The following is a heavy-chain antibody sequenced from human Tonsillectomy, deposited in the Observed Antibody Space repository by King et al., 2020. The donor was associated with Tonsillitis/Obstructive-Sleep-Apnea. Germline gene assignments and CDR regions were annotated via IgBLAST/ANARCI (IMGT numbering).Heavy chain of an antibody. Sequence: QMGQAGGGLVKPGGSLRLSWAASGFTLSSYAMRWVRQAPGKGLEWVSAISGSGGSTYYADSVKGRFTISRDNSKNTLYLQMNSLRAEDTAVYYCAKGTAWELTTYYFDYWGQGTLVTVSS. V-gene: IGHV3-23*04. CDR3: AKGTAWELTTYYFDY. J-gene: IGHJ4*02. CDR2: ISGSGGST. D-gene: IGHD1-26*01. CDR1: GFTLSSYA.